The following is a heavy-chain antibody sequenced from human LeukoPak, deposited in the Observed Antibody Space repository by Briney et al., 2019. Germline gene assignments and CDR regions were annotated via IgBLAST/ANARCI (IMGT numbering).Heavy chain of an antibody. J-gene: IGHJ6*02. CDR2: IIPIFGTA. CDR3: ARDRHYYGSGNPYGMDV. CDR1: GGTFISYA. V-gene: IGHV1-69*01. D-gene: IGHD3-10*01. Sequence: ASVKVSCKASGGTFISYAISWVRQAPGQGLEWMGGIIPIFGTANYAQKFQGRVTITADESTSTAYMELSSLRSEDTAVYYCARDRHYYGSGNPYGMDVWGQGTTVTVSS.